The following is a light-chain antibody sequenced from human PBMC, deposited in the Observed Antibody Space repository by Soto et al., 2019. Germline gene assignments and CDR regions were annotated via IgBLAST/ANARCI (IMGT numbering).Light chain of an antibody. V-gene: IGKV3-20*01. CDR3: QQYGTSPPIT. J-gene: IGKJ5*01. CDR1: QSVSNN. Sequence: IETTQSPATLSFSPRERATLYCRASQSVSNNLAWYQQKPGQAPRLLIYGASTRATGIPARFSGSGSGTDFTLTISRLEPEDFAVYYCQQYGTSPPITFGQGTRLEIK. CDR2: GAS.